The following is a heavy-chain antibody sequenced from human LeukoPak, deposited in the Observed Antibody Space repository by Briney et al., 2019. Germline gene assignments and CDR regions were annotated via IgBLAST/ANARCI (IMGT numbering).Heavy chain of an antibody. CDR3: ARNLSTGTTVYWFDP. V-gene: IGHV4-59*01. CDR2: IHDSGYS. J-gene: IGHJ5*02. Sequence: SETLSLTCTVYGGSIGNYYWSWLRQTPGKGLQWIGYIHDSGYSNYNPSLKSRVTMSLDTSKNQFSLKLTSVTAADTAVYYCARNLSTGTTVYWFDPWGQGTLVTVSS. CDR1: GGSIGNYY. D-gene: IGHD1-1*01.